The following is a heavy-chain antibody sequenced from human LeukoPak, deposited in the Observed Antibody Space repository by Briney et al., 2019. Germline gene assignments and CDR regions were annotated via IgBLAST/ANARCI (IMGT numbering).Heavy chain of an antibody. D-gene: IGHD3-10*02. J-gene: IGHJ6*04. CDR2: ISSSGSTI. CDR1: GFTFNTYS. V-gene: IGHV3-48*04. CDR3: AELGITMIGGV. Sequence: GGSLRLSCEASGFTFNTYSMNWVRQAPGKGLEWVSYISSSGSTIYYADSVKGRFTISRDNAKNSLYRQMNSLRAEDTAVYYCAELGITMIGGVWGKGTTVTISS.